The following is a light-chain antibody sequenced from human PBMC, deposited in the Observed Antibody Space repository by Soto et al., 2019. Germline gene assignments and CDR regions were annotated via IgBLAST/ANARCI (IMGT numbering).Light chain of an antibody. J-gene: IGKJ1*01. Sequence: DIQMTQSPSSLSASVGDRVTITCRASQSISSFLNWYQKKPGKAPKLLIYAASSLQSGVPSRFSGSGSGTDFTINISSLQPEDFETYYCQQSYSTPQTFGQATNVAIK. CDR2: AAS. CDR3: QQSYSTPQT. CDR1: QSISSF. V-gene: IGKV1-39*01.